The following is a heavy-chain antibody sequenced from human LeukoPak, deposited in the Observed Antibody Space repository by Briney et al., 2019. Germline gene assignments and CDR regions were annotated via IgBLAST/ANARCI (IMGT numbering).Heavy chain of an antibody. D-gene: IGHD3-10*01. J-gene: IGHJ4*02. V-gene: IGHV3-74*01. CDR2: INRDGSTT. CDR3: GREHFGMVDY. CDR1: GFTFSSYW. Sequence: GGSQRLSCAASGFTFSSYWVHWVRQAPGKGLVWVSRINRDGSTTDYADSVKGRFTISRDNAKNTLYLQVNSLRAEDTTVYYRGREHFGMVDYWGQGTLVTVPS.